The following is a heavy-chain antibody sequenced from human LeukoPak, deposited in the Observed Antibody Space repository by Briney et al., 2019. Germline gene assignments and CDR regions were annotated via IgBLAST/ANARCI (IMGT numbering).Heavy chain of an antibody. CDR2: IWYDGSDD. D-gene: IGHD3-9*01. CDR1: GFTFRTFG. V-gene: IGHV3-33*01. CDR3: ARDAPTGYHFDH. Sequence: GGPLRLSCAASGFTFRTFGIHWVRQAPGKGLEWLAFIWYDGSDDYYADSVKGRFTISRDNFKNTLYLQMNSLRVEDTAIYYCARDAPTGYHFDHCGQGTLVTVSS. J-gene: IGHJ4*02.